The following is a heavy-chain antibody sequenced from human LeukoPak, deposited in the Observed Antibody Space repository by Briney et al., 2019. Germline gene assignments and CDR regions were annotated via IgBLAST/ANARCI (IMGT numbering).Heavy chain of an antibody. CDR3: ATQYYDILTGYYAFDY. CDR2: FDPEDGET. Sequence: GASVKVSCKVSGYTLTELSMHWVRQAPGKGLEWMGGFDPEDGETIYAQKFQDRVTMTEDTSTDTAYMELSSLRSEDTAVYYCATQYYDILTGYYAFDYWAREPWSPSPQ. V-gene: IGHV1-24*01. J-gene: IGHJ4*02. D-gene: IGHD3-9*01. CDR1: GYTLTELS.